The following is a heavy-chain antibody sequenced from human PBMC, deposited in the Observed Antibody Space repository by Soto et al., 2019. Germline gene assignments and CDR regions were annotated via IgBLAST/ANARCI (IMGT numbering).Heavy chain of an antibody. CDR2: IYYSGSS. Sequence: QVQLQESGPGLVKPSQTLSLTCTVHGGSISNADYYWSWVSKPPGKGLEWIGYIYYSGSSFFNPSLMSLLTKSKDTSKNQFSRRLTADTAADTAVYYCARAIVGTVGGMDVWGQGATVTASS. CDR3: ARAIVGTVGGMDV. CDR1: GGSISNADYY. D-gene: IGHD5-12*01. V-gene: IGHV4-30-4*01. J-gene: IGHJ6*02.